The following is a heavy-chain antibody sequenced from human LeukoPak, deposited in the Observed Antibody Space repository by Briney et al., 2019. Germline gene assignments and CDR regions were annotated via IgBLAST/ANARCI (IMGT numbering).Heavy chain of an antibody. CDR1: GFIVRDSY. D-gene: IGHD3-16*01. Sequence: PGGSLRLSCAASGFIVRDSYMSWVRQAPWRGLEWLSVLYSVGGTYYADSVKGRFTTSRDSSQNTVYLQMNSLRAEDTAVYYCARDLGGRGYWGQGTLVTVSS. J-gene: IGHJ4*02. CDR3: ARDLGGRGY. V-gene: IGHV3-53*01. CDR2: LYSVGGT.